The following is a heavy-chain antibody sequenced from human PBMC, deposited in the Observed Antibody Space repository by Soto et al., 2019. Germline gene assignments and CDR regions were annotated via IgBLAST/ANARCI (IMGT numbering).Heavy chain of an antibody. V-gene: IGHV1-3*01. Sequence: ASVKVSCKASGYTFTSYAMHWVRQAPGQRLEWMGWINAGNGNTKYSQKFQGRVTITRDTSASTAYMELSSLRSEDTAVYYCARGKQWLDYYGMDVWGQGTTVTVSS. CDR1: GYTFTSYA. J-gene: IGHJ6*02. D-gene: IGHD6-19*01. CDR3: ARGKQWLDYYGMDV. CDR2: INAGNGNT.